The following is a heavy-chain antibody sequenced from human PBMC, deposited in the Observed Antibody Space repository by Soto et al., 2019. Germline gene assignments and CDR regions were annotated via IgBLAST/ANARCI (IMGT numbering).Heavy chain of an antibody. J-gene: IGHJ3*02. D-gene: IGHD3-22*01. CDR3: ATSLIDAMIVVAHGAFDI. Sequence: PGESLKISCKGSGYSFTGFWIGWVRQMPGKGLELMGIIYPGDSDTTYSPSFQGQVTISVDKSIRTAYLQWSSLKASDTAMYYCATSLIDAMIVVAHGAFDIWGQGTMVTVSS. CDR1: GYSFTGFW. CDR2: IYPGDSDT. V-gene: IGHV5-51*01.